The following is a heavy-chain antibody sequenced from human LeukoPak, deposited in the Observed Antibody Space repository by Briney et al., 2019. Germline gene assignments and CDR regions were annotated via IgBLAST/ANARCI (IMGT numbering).Heavy chain of an antibody. V-gene: IGHV1-69*04. Sequence: SVKVSFKTSGGTFSSSAITWVRQAPGQGLEWMGRIIPVLNITTYAQKSQGRVTITADTSTSTVYMELSSLRSEETAVYYCAKDQGLTAPPPYGLDVWGQGTTVIDTS. CDR2: IIPVLNIT. CDR1: GGTFSSSA. D-gene: IGHD5-18*01. CDR3: AKDQGLTAPPPYGLDV. J-gene: IGHJ6*02.